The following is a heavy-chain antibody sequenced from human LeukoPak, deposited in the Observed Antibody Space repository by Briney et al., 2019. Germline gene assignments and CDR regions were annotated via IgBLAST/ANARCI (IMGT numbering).Heavy chain of an antibody. Sequence: ASVKVSCKAPGGTFSSYAVSWVRQAPGQGLEWMGRIVPMYDTADYAQRFQGRVTITADRSTGTAFMELSSLRSEDTGIYYCVRDYDGSGPQKNYFDFWGQGTLVTVSS. V-gene: IGHV1-69*06. CDR2: IVPMYDTA. CDR3: VRDYDGSGPQKNYFDF. CDR1: GGTFSSYA. D-gene: IGHD3-22*01. J-gene: IGHJ4*02.